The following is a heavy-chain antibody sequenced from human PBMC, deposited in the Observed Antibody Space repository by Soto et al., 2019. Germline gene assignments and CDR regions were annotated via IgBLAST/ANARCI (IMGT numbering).Heavy chain of an antibody. CDR3: ARGGRGSGLYFLYYFDL. V-gene: IGHV4-59*01. CDR2: IYHTGST. J-gene: IGHJ4*02. D-gene: IGHD3-16*01. Sequence: SETLSLTCSVSAGSLSNYYWTWIRQSPGKGLEWIGEIYHTGSTKYNPSLKSRVAISVDMSKNQFSLTLSSVTPADTAVYYCARGGRGSGLYFLYYFDLCGQGTLVTVSS. CDR1: AGSLSNYY.